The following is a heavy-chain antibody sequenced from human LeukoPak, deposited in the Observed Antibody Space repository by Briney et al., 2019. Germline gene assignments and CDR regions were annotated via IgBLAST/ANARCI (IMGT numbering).Heavy chain of an antibody. CDR3: ARESTGTTSNWLDP. V-gene: IGHV4-59*11. D-gene: IGHD1-7*01. J-gene: IGHJ5*02. CDR2: IYYSGST. Sequence: SETLSLTCTVSGGSISSHYWSWIRQPPGKGLEWIGYIYYSGSTNYNPSLKSRVTISVDTSKNQFSLKLSSVTAADTAVYYCARESTGTTSNWLDPWGQGTLVTVSS. CDR1: GGSISSHY.